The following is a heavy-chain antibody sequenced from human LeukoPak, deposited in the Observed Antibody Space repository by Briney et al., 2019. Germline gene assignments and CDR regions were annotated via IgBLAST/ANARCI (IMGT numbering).Heavy chain of an antibody. CDR1: GFTFSSYA. Sequence: GGSLRLSCAASGFTFSSYAMHWVRQAPGKGLEGVAVISYDGSNKYYADSVKGRFTISRDNSKNTLYLQMNSLRAEDTAVYYCARAPRGYSYGYGLDYWGQGTLVTVSS. J-gene: IGHJ4*02. CDR2: ISYDGSNK. CDR3: ARAPRGYSYGYGLDY. V-gene: IGHV3-30*04. D-gene: IGHD5-18*01.